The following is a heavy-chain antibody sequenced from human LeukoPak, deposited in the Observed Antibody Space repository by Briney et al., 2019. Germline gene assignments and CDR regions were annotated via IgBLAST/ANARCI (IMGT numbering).Heavy chain of an antibody. CDR2: TYYRSKWNK. D-gene: IGHD1-14*01. Sequence: SQTLSLTCAICGDSVSSNSAAWNWIRQSPSRGLEWLGRTYYRSKWNKNYAVSVKSRITINQDTSKNQFSLQLNSVTPEDTAVYYCARTGGAADWGQGTLVTVSS. J-gene: IGHJ4*02. V-gene: IGHV6-1*01. CDR1: GDSVSSNSAA. CDR3: ARTGGAAD.